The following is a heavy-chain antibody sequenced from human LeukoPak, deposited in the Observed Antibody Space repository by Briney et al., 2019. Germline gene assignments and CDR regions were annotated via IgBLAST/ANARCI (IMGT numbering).Heavy chain of an antibody. CDR3: ARRRKTDYDFWSANPYYYYYMDV. Sequence: SETLSLTCAVYGGSFSGYYWSWIRQPPGKGLEWIGEINHSGSTNYNPSLKSRLTISVETSKNQFSLKLSSVTAADTAVYYCARRRKTDYDFWSANPYYYYYMDVWGKGTTVTVSS. J-gene: IGHJ6*03. CDR1: GGSFSGYY. V-gene: IGHV4-34*01. D-gene: IGHD3-3*01. CDR2: INHSGST.